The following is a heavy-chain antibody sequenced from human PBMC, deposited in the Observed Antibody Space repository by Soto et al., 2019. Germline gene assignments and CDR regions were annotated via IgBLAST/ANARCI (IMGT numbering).Heavy chain of an antibody. J-gene: IGHJ4*02. CDR3: ARDRYSSSWDKFDY. Sequence: QVQLVESGGGLVKPGGSLRLSCAAFGYTFRDYYMSWIRQAPGKGLEWVSYISSSSSYTNYADSVKGRFTISRDNAKNSLYLQMNSVRAEDTAVYYCARDRYSSSWDKFDYWGQATLVTVSS. D-gene: IGHD6-13*01. CDR1: GYTFRDYY. V-gene: IGHV3-11*06. CDR2: ISSSSSYT.